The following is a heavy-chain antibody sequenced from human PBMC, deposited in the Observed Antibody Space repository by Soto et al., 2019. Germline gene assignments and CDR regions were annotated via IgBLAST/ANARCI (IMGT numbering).Heavy chain of an antibody. V-gene: IGHV3-15*01. CDR2: IKSKTYGGTT. CDR3: PARMNTRGMDV. D-gene: IGHD2-2*02. Sequence: GGALRLSCASSRFTLSNASMSGPRYSPGKGVEGVSRIKSKTYGGTTDYAAPVKGRFTSAREDSKNTLYLQMNSRKTGETDLYNCPARMNTRGMDVSGEATT. J-gene: IGHJ6*02. CDR1: RFTLSNAS.